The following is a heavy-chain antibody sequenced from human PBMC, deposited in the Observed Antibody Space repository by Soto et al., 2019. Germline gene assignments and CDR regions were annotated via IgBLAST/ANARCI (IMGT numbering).Heavy chain of an antibody. J-gene: IGHJ4*02. D-gene: IGHD5-12*01. CDR2: INPNSGGT. Sequence: ASVKVSCKASGYTFTGYYMHWVRQAPGQGLEWMGWINPNSGGTNYAQKFQGWVTMTRDTSISTAYMELSRLRSDDTAVYYCARAISGRTFGYFDYWGQGTLVTVSS. CDR1: GYTFTGYY. V-gene: IGHV1-2*04. CDR3: ARAISGRTFGYFDY.